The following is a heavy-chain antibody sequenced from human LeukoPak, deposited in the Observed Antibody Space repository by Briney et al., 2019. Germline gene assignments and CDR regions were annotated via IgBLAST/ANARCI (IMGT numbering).Heavy chain of an antibody. CDR3: AKIGVGANWFDP. CDR1: GFTFSSYG. J-gene: IGHJ5*02. V-gene: IGHV3-30*02. D-gene: IGHD1-26*01. CDR2: IRYDGSNK. Sequence: GGSLRLSCAASGFTFSSYGMHWVRQAPGKGLEWVAFIRYDGSNKYYADSVKGRFTISRDDSKNTLYLQMNSLRAEDTAVYYCAKIGVGANWFDPWGQGTLVTVSS.